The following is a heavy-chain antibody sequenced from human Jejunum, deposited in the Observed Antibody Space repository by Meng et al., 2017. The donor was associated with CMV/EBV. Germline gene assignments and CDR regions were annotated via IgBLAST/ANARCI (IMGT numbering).Heavy chain of an antibody. V-gene: IGHV4-59*01. CDR1: GGSISREH. CDR3: ARVSPDYGGNSYFDY. D-gene: IGHD4-23*01. J-gene: IGHJ4*02. Sequence: SGGSISREHWSWIRQPPGKGLEFIGYIYYRGNTNQNPSLKSRVTISADPSKNRISLQLTSVTAADTAVYYCARVSPDYGGNSYFDYWGQGILVTVSS. CDR2: IYYRGNT.